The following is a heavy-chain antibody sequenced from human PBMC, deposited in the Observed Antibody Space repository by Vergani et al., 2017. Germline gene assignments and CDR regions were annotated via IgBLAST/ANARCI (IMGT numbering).Heavy chain of an antibody. CDR2: IIPIFGTT. CDR1: GCTFSSNS. J-gene: IGHJ4*02. D-gene: IGHD3-22*01. Sequence: QVQLAQSGAEVKKPGSSVKVSCKASGCTFSSNSISWVRQAPGQGLEWMGRIIPIFGTTSYAQKFQGRVTILADESTSTAYMELSSLRSEDTAVYYCARSSGYYSYYFDFWGQGTLVTVSS. CDR3: ARSSGYYSYYFDF. V-gene: IGHV1-69*18.